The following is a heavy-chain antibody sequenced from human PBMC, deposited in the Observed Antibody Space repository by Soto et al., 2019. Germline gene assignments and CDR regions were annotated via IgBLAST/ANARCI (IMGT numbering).Heavy chain of an antibody. V-gene: IGHV3-66*01. CDR3: AREVRIAATDAFDI. CDR1: LFTVSSNY. D-gene: IGHD6-25*01. CDR2: IYSGGST. Sequence: SLRLSCATSLFTVSSNYMSWVLNNPGKGLEWVSVIYSGGSTYYAGSVKGRFTISRDNSKNTLYLQMNSLRAEDTAVYYCAREVRIAATDAFDIWGQGTMVTVSS. J-gene: IGHJ3*02.